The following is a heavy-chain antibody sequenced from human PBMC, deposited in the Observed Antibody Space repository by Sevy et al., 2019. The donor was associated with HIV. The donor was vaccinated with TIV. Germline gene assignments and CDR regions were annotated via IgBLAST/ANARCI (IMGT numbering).Heavy chain of an antibody. J-gene: IGHJ4*02. D-gene: IGHD2-2*01. CDR1: GFSFSNYG. Sequence: GGSLRLSCAASGFSFSNYGMHWVRQAPGKGLEWVAVIWYDGSNKYYADSVKGRFTISRDNSRNTLYLQMPSLRAEDTAVYYCARDGIVIVPAAVAVTGYFDYWGQGTLVTVSS. CDR2: IWYDGSNK. CDR3: ARDGIVIVPAAVAVTGYFDY. V-gene: IGHV3-33*01.